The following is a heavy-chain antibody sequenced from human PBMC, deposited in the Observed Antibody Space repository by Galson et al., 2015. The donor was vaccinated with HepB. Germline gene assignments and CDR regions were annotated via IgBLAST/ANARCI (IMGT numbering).Heavy chain of an antibody. Sequence: SLRLSCAASGFTFSNAWMSWVRQAPGKGLEWVGRIKSKTDGGTTDYAAPVKGRFTISRDDSKNTLYLQMNSLKTEDTAVYYCTTGSDYDILTGYNIDAFDIWGQGTMVTVSS. V-gene: IGHV3-15*01. CDR1: GFTFSNAW. CDR3: TTGSDYDILTGYNIDAFDI. CDR2: IKSKTDGGTT. D-gene: IGHD3-9*01. J-gene: IGHJ3*02.